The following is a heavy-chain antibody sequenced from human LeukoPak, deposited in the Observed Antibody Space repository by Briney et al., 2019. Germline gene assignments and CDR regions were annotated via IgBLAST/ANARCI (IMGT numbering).Heavy chain of an antibody. J-gene: IGHJ4*02. Sequence: SETLSLTCTVSGGSISSYYWSWIRQPAGKGLEWIGRIYTSGSTNYNPSLKSRVTMSVDTSKNQFSLKLSSVTAADTAVYYCAGGIDYYGSGRFDYWGQGTLVTVSS. D-gene: IGHD3-10*01. CDR1: GGSISSYY. CDR3: AGGIDYYGSGRFDY. V-gene: IGHV4-4*07. CDR2: IYTSGST.